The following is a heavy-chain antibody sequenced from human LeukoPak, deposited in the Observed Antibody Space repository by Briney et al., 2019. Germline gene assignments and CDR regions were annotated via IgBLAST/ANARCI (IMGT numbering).Heavy chain of an antibody. D-gene: IGHD3-9*01. CDR3: ARDHRLRYFDWSDFDY. Sequence: KPGGSLRLPCAASGFTFSDYYMSWIRQAPGKGLEWISYISSSSFYTSYADSVKGRFTISRDNAKNSLYLQMNSLRAEDTAVYYCARDHRLRYFDWSDFDYWGQGTLVTVSS. V-gene: IGHV3-11*06. J-gene: IGHJ4*02. CDR2: ISSSSFYT. CDR1: GFTFSDYY.